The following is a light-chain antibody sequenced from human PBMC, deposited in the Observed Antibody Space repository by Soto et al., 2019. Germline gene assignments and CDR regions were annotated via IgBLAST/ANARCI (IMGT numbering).Light chain of an antibody. CDR3: MQALQTPPA. V-gene: IGKV2-28*01. CDR2: LGS. CDR1: QSLLHSNGYNY. Sequence: DIVMTQSPLSLPVTPGEPASISCRSSQSLLHSNGYNYLDWYLQKPGQSPQLLIYLGSNRASGVPDRFSGSGSGTDFPLKISRGEAEDVGVYYCMQALQTPPAFGQGTKLEIK. J-gene: IGKJ2*01.